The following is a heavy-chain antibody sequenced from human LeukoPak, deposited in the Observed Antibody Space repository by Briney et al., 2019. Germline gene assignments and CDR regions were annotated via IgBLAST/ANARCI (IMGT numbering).Heavy chain of an antibody. CDR3: ARVGCSGGTCYFYNFYMDV. D-gene: IGHD2-15*01. CDR1: GGSLSGYY. J-gene: IGHJ6*03. Sequence: SETLSLTCAVYGGSLSGYYWSWIRQPPGKGLEWIGEINHSGSTNYNPSLKSRVTISVDTSKNQISLNVTSVTAADTAVYYCARVGCSGGTCYFYNFYMDVWGKGITVTVSS. CDR2: INHSGST. V-gene: IGHV4-34*01.